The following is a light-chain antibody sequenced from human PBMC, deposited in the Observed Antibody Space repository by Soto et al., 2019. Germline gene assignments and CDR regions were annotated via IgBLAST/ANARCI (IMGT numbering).Light chain of an antibody. V-gene: IGKV1-6*01. CDR2: AAS. Sequence: AIQMTQFPSSLSASLRDRVTVTCRASQDIRIDLGWYQQKPGKAPKLLIYAASSLQSGVPSRFSGSGSGTQFALPIRSMERKDVATRSMQQYEQLLGEFRGGTKVDIK. J-gene: IGKJ4*02. CDR1: QDIRID. CDR3: QQYEQLLGE.